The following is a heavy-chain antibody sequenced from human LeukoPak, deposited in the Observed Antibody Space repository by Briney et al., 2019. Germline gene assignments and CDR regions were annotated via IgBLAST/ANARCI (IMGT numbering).Heavy chain of an antibody. D-gene: IGHD1-7*01. CDR2: INPNSGGT. J-gene: IGHJ4*02. V-gene: IGHV1-2*02. CDR3: ARKTARITGTTGYFDY. CDR1: GYTFTGYY. Sequence: ASVKVSCKASGYTFTGYYMHWVRQAPGQGLERMGWINPNSGGTNYAQKFQGRVTMTRDTSISTAYMELSRLRSDDTAVYYCARKTARITGTTGYFDYWGQGTLVTVSS.